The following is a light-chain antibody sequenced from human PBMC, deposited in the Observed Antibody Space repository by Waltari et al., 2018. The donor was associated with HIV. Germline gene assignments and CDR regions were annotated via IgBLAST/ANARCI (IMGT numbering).Light chain of an antibody. CDR2: SND. J-gene: IGLJ3*02. CDR3: ATWDDSLDGPM. CDR1: ISDIGSNT. V-gene: IGLV1-44*01. Sequence: QSVLTPPPSASGTPGQRVTISCSGSISDIGSNTVNWYQQLPGTAPKLLIYSNDQRPSGVPDRFSGSKSGTSASLAISGLRSEDEADYYCATWDDSLDGPMFGGGTKLTVL.